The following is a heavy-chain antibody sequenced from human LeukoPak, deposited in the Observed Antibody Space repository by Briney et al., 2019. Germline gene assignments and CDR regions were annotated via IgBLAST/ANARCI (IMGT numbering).Heavy chain of an antibody. J-gene: IGHJ4*02. V-gene: IGHV3-30*18. CDR2: ISYDGSNK. D-gene: IGHD3-10*01. Sequence: GGSLRLSCVGSEFSFPNYAMSWVRQAPGKGLEWVAVISYDGSNKYYADSVKGRFTISRDNSKNTLYLQMNSLRAEDTAVYYCAKGGSGSPSPYYFDYWGQGTLVTVSS. CDR3: AKGGSGSPSPYYFDY. CDR1: EFSFPNYA.